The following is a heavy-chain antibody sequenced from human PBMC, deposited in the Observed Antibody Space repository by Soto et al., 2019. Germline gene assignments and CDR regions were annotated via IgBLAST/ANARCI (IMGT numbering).Heavy chain of an antibody. V-gene: IGHV3-23*01. D-gene: IGHD1-1*01. J-gene: IGHJ4*02. Sequence: VLLLESGGGLVPRGGSLRLSCEASGFTFNTFAMSWVRQAPGRGLEWVSRINKSGGSRYYSDSVRGRFTVSRDNSKNTLFLQINSLRDEDTAIYYCAKGAEMPTIPFDYRGQGALVTVSS. CDR1: GFTFNTFA. CDR2: INKSGGSR. CDR3: AKGAEMPTIPFDY.